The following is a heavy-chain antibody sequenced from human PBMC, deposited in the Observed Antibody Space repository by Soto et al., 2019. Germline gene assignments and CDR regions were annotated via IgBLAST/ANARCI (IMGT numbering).Heavy chain of an antibody. CDR2: TYYRSKWYN. CDR3: ARESSSGWYLYYYYYMDV. CDR1: GDRVSSNSAA. D-gene: IGHD6-19*01. Sequence: LLRQSQTLSLPCAISGDRVSSNSAAWTWLRPSPSRGLEWLGRTYYRSKWYNDYAVSVKSRITINPDTSKNQFSLQLNSVTPEDTAVYYCARESSSGWYLYYYYYMDVWGKGTTVTVSS. V-gene: IGHV6-1*01. J-gene: IGHJ6*03.